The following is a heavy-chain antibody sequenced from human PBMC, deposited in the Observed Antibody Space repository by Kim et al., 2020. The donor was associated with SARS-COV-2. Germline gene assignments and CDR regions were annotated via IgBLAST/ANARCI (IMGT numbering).Heavy chain of an antibody. Sequence: SVKVSCKASGYTLSRYVTSWVRQAPGHGLEWMGRMNPIFQKPNYAQKFQGRVTMTTDTSMNTAYMELSSLTSEDTAVYYCARESFPRIYVLAIGTKV. CDR2: MNPIFQKP. CDR3: ARESFPRIYV. D-gene: IGHD2-15*01. CDR1: GYTLSRYV. V-gene: IGHV1-69*04. J-gene: IGHJ6*03.